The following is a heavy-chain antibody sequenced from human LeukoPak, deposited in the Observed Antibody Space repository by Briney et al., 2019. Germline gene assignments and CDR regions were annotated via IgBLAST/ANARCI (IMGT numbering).Heavy chain of an antibody. Sequence: GGSLRLSCEASGFICSDYYMTWIRQAPGKRLEWVSYIGSDGSSTKYADSVKGRFIISRDNAKNSLYLQMNSLRAEDTAVYYCARLRYVDLGFFDFWSQGSLVTVSA. CDR2: IGSDGSST. J-gene: IGHJ4*02. CDR1: GFICSDYY. V-gene: IGHV3-11*03. D-gene: IGHD4-17*01. CDR3: ARLRYVDLGFFDF.